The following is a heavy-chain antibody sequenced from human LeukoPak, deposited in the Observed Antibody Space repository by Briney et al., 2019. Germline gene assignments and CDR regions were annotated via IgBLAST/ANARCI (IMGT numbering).Heavy chain of an antibody. Sequence: ASVKVSCKASGYTVTSYYMHWVRQAPGQGLEWMGILNPSGGSSSYAQKFQGRATLTRATSTSTVYMELSSLRSEDTAVYYCASVYTYGTVGWGQGPTVIVAS. CDR1: GYTVTSYY. CDR2: LNPSGGSS. J-gene: IGHJ6*02. D-gene: IGHD5/OR15-5a*01. CDR3: ASVYTYGTVG. V-gene: IGHV1-46*01.